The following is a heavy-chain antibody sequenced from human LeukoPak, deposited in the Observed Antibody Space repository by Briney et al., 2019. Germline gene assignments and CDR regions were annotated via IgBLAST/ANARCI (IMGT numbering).Heavy chain of an antibody. V-gene: IGHV1-2*02. J-gene: IGHJ5*02. CDR2: INPNSGGT. CDR3: ARVACSSTSCYTTKSKFDP. D-gene: IGHD2-2*02. Sequence: EASVKVSCKASGYTFTSYGISWVRQAPGQGLEWLGWINPNSGGTNYAQKFQGRVTMTRDTSISTAYMELSRLRSDDTAVYYCARVACSSTSCYTTKSKFDPWGQGTLVTVSS. CDR1: GYTFTSYG.